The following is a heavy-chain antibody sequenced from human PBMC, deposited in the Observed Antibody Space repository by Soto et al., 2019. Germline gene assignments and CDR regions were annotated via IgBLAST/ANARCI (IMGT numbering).Heavy chain of an antibody. J-gene: IGHJ3*02. D-gene: IGHD5-12*01. CDR2: IRNKAKSYAT. CDR1: GFAFSDSA. CDR3: TRHTEVAGDAFDI. V-gene: IGHV3-73*01. Sequence: GGSLRLSCAASGFAFSDSAVNWVRQASGKGLEWVGRIRNKAKSYATAYIASVKGRFIISREDSKNTAYLQMNSLKTEDTAVYHCTRHTEVAGDAFDIWGQGTMVTVSS.